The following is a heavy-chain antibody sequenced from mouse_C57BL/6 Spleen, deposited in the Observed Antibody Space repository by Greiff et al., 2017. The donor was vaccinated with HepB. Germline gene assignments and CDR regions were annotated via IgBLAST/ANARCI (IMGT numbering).Heavy chain of an antibody. CDR2: ISSGGDYI. CDR1: GFTFSSYA. D-gene: IGHD1-1*01. CDR3: TRGGGSSPFRF. V-gene: IGHV5-9-1*02. J-gene: IGHJ1*03. Sequence: EVKLMESGEGLVKPGGSLKLSCAASGFTFSSYAMSWVRQTPEKRLEWVAYISSGGDYIYYADTVKGRFTISRDNARNTLYLQMSSLKSEDTAMYYCTRGGGSSPFRFWGTGTTVTVSS.